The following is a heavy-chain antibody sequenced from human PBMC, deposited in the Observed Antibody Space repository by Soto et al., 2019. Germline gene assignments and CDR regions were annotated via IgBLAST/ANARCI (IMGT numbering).Heavy chain of an antibody. CDR1: GFTFMHYG. J-gene: IGHJ6*02. Sequence: QVQLVESGGGVVQPGRSLRLSCAASGFTFMHYGMQWVRQVQAKGLEWVALVWDDGVNKTYVDSVKGRFTIYRDNSKKTLELQTHSLRDAYTAVYLYVSAAGYSGTDYVYYYGMDVWGQWTTVTVSS. CDR2: VWDDGVNK. CDR3: VSAAGYSGTDYVYYYGMDV. D-gene: IGHD5-12*01. V-gene: IGHV3-33*01.